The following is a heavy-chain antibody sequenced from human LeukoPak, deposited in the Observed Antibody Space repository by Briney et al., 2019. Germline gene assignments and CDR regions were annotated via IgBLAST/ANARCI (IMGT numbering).Heavy chain of an antibody. CDR1: GGTFSSYA. V-gene: IGHV1-3*01. CDR3: ARDLGGPDYGGYQDY. J-gene: IGHJ4*02. D-gene: IGHD4/OR15-4a*01. CDR2: INAGNGNT. Sequence: ASVKVSCKASGGTFSSYAISWVRQAPGQGLEWMGWINAGNGNTKYSQKFQGRVTITRDTSASTAYMELSSLRSEDTAVYYCARDLGGPDYGGYQDYWGQGTLVTVSS.